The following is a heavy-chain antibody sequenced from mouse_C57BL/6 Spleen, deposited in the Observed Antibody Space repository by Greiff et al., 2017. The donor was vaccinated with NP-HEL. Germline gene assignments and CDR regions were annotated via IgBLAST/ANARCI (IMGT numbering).Heavy chain of an antibody. Sequence: QVQLQQSGPELVKPGASVKLSCKASGYAFSSSWMNWVKQRPGKGLEWIGRIYTGDGDTNYNGKFKGKATLTAAKSSSTAYMQLSSLTSEYSAVYFSARENYYGCSYGGWYFDVWGTGTTVTVSS. CDR3: ARENYYGCSYGGWYFDV. D-gene: IGHD1-1*01. J-gene: IGHJ1*03. CDR1: GYAFSSSW. CDR2: IYTGDGDT. V-gene: IGHV1-82*01.